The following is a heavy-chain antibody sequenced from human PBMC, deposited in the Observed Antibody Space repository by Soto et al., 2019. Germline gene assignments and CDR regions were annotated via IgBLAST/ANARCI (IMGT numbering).Heavy chain of an antibody. CDR1: GLTVRSVH. J-gene: IGHJ4*02. V-gene: IGHV3-53*01. CDR3: ASGKQWLDVVY. CDR2: IYSDENT. D-gene: IGHD6-19*01. Sequence: EVQLVESGGGLIQPGGSLSLSCAASGLTVRSVHRPWVRQAPGKGLEWVSVIYSDENTHYVDSVKGRFTISRDTSKNTLYLQMNSLRVEDTAVYFCASGKQWLDVVYWGQGTLVTVSS.